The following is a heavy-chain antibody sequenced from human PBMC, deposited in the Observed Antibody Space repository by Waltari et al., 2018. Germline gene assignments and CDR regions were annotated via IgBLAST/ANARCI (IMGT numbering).Heavy chain of an antibody. CDR2: LYYSGST. V-gene: IGHV4-39*01. D-gene: IGHD3-22*01. Sequence: QLQLQESGPGLVKPSETLSLTCTVSGGSISSSSYYWGWIRQPPGKGLEWIGSLYYSGSTYNSPSLKSRVTISLDTSKNQFPLKLRSVTASYTAVYYCARPLPPYYYDSSGYWAYRGQGTLFTVSS. CDR3: ARPLPPYYYDSSGYWAY. J-gene: IGHJ4*02. CDR1: GGSISSSSYY.